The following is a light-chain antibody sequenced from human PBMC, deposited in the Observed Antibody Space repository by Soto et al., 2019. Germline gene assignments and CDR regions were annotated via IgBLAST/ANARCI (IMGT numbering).Light chain of an antibody. CDR2: KAS. CDR1: ESVSTW. CDR3: QQYNSYPWT. J-gene: IGKJ1*01. V-gene: IGKV1-5*03. Sequence: DVQMTQSPSTLSASVGDRVTVTCRASESVSTWLAWFQQKPGKAPKVLIYKASSLESGVPSRFSGSRSGTEFTLTISSLQPDDFATYYCQQYNSYPWTFGQGTKVEI.